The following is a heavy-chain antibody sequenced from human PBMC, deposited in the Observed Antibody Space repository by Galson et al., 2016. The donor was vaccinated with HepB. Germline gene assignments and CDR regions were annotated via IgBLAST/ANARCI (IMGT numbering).Heavy chain of an antibody. D-gene: IGHD1-26*01. V-gene: IGHV1-3*01. J-gene: IGHJ5*02. CDR1: GYTFTNYA. CDR2: INAGNGDT. CDR3: ARILVAAGNNWFDH. Sequence: SCKASGYTFTNYAVHWVRQAPGQRLEWMGWINAGNGDTIYSQKFQGRVTMTTDTSASTAYMELRSLRFNDTAVYYCARILVAAGNNWFDHWGQGTLVTVSS.